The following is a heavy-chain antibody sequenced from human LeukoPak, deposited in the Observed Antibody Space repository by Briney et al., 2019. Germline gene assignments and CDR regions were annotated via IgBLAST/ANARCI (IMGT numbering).Heavy chain of an antibody. J-gene: IGHJ6*03. CDR3: ARAGELRYMDV. D-gene: IGHD3-16*01. Sequence: GGSLRLSCAASGFIFSDYYMAWIRQAPGKGLEWISTIKGTGLTTYYADSVKGRVTISRDNDKNSLFLQMSSLRADDTAIYYCARAGELRYMDVWGKGTTVTVCS. CDR1: GFIFSDYY. V-gene: IGHV3-11*04. CDR2: IKGTGLTT.